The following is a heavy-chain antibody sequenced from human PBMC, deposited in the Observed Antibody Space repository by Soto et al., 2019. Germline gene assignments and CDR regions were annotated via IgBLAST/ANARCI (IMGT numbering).Heavy chain of an antibody. CDR2: IYYSGST. Sequence: QLQLQESGPGLVKPSETLSLTCTVSGGSISSSSYYWGWIRQPPGKGLEWIGSIYYSGSTYYNPSLKGRVPLSVDTSKNQFSLKLSSVTAADTAVYYCAGQGATVVADFDYWGQGTLVTVSS. J-gene: IGHJ4*02. CDR1: GGSISSSSYY. D-gene: IGHD1-26*01. V-gene: IGHV4-39*01. CDR3: AGQGATVVADFDY.